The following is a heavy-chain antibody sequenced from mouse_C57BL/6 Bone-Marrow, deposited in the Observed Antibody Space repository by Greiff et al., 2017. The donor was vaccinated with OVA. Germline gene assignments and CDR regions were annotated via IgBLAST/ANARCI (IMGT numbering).Heavy chain of an antibody. CDR3: ARYDYDGGFDY. V-gene: IGHV2-2*01. Sequence: VKLVESGPGLVQPSPSLSITCTVSGFSLTSYGVHWVRQSPGKGLEWLGVIWSGGSTDYNAAFISRLGLSKDNSKSQVFFKMNSLQADDTAIYDCARYDYDGGFDYWGQGTTLTVSS. J-gene: IGHJ2*01. CDR2: IWSGGST. CDR1: GFSLTSYG. D-gene: IGHD2-4*01.